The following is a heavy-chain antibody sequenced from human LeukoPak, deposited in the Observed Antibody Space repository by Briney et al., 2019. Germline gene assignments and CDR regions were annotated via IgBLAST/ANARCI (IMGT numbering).Heavy chain of an antibody. V-gene: IGHV4-61*02. Sequence: SETLSLTCTVSGGSISSGSYYCSWIRQPAGKGLEWVGRTYTSGSTIYNPSLASRVPISLATSKNQFSLKLSSVTAADTAVYYCARDSALSGWFDPWGQGTLVTVSS. CDR1: GGSISSGSYY. CDR2: TYTSGST. J-gene: IGHJ5*02. D-gene: IGHD3-10*01. CDR3: ARDSALSGWFDP.